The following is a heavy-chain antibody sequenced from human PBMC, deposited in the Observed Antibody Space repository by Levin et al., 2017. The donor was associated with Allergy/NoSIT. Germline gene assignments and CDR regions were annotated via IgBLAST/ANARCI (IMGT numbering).Heavy chain of an antibody. Sequence: SQTLSLTCAVYGGSFSSYYWSWIRQPPGKGLEWIGEINHSGSTNCNPSLKSRVTISVDTSKNQFSLKVNSVTAADTAVYYCARVSGYHKGGFDYWGQGILVTVSS. J-gene: IGHJ4*02. D-gene: IGHD5-12*01. CDR1: GGSFSSYY. CDR3: ARVSGYHKGGFDY. CDR2: INHSGST. V-gene: IGHV4-34*01.